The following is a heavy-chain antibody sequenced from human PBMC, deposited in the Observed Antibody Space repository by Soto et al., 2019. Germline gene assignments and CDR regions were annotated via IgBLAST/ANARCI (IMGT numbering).Heavy chain of an antibody. CDR3: ARFGKTIGTTVTTGAFDI. V-gene: IGHV1-18*01. CDR1: GYTFTSYG. D-gene: IGHD4-17*01. CDR2: ISAYNGNT. Sequence: EASVKVSCKASGYTFTSYGISWVRQAPGQGPEWMGWISAYNGNTNYAQKLQGRVTMTTDTSTSTAYMELRSLRSDDTAVYYCARFGKTIGTTVTTGAFDIWGQGTMVTVSS. J-gene: IGHJ3*02.